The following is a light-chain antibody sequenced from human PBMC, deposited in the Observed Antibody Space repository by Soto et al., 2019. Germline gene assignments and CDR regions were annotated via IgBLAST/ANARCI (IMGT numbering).Light chain of an antibody. Sequence: DIQMTQSPSSLSASVGVRVTITCQASQDISNYLNWYQQKPGKAPKLLIYDASNLETGVPSRFSGSGSGTDFTFTISSLQPEDIATYNCQQYDNLPPYTFGQGTKLEIK. CDR1: QDISNY. CDR3: QQYDNLPPYT. J-gene: IGKJ2*01. CDR2: DAS. V-gene: IGKV1-33*01.